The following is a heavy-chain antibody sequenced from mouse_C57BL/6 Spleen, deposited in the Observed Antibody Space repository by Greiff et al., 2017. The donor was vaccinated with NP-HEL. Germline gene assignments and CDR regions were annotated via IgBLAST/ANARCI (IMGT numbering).Heavy chain of an antibody. CDR3: ARSMVTTRGYFDY. V-gene: IGHV1-72*01. CDR1: GYTFTSYW. Sequence: QVQLKQPGAELVKPGASVKLSCKASGYTFTSYWMHWVKQRPGRGLEWIGRIDPNSGGTKYNEKFKSKATLTVDKPSSTAYIQLSSLTSEDSAVYYCARSMVTTRGYFDYWGQGTTLTVSS. D-gene: IGHD2-2*01. J-gene: IGHJ2*01. CDR2: IDPNSGGT.